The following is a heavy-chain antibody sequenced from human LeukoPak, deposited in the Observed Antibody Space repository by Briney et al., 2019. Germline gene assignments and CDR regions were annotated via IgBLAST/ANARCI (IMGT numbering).Heavy chain of an antibody. J-gene: IGHJ4*02. V-gene: IGHV3-7*01. CDR3: ARWRGSTSERSDY. D-gene: IGHD2-2*01. Sequence: GGSLRLSRTASVFSFSDYWMTWVRQASGGGRGGAGNIKQDGSAKYYVDSVQGRFTISRDNAKNSLYLQMDSLRVEDTATYYCARWRGSTSERSDYWGQGTLVTVSS. CDR2: IKQDGSAK. CDR1: VFSFSDYW.